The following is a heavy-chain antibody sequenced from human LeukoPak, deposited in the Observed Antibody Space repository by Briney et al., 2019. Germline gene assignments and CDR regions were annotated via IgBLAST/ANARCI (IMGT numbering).Heavy chain of an antibody. Sequence: ASVKVSCKASGYTFTSYGISWVRRAPGQGLEWMGWISAYNGNTNYAQKLQGRVTMTTDTSTSTAYMELRSLRSDDTAVYYCAIMKFSGLLQYYYYMDVWGKGTTVTISS. CDR3: AIMKFSGLLQYYYYMDV. CDR1: GYTFTSYG. J-gene: IGHJ6*03. D-gene: IGHD2-15*01. CDR2: ISAYNGNT. V-gene: IGHV1-18*01.